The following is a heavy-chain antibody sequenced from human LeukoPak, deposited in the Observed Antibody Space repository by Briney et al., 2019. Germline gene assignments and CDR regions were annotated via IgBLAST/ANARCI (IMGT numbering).Heavy chain of an antibody. Sequence: QPGGSLRLSCAASGFTVSSNYMSWVRQAPGKGLEWVSVIYSGGSTYYADSVKGRFTISRDNSKNTLYLQMNSLRAEDTAVYYCASLTHGAYYYYYMDVWGKGTTVTVSS. J-gene: IGHJ6*03. CDR1: GFTVSSNY. CDR2: IYSGGST. V-gene: IGHV3-53*01. CDR3: ASLTHGAYYYYYMDV. D-gene: IGHD3-10*01.